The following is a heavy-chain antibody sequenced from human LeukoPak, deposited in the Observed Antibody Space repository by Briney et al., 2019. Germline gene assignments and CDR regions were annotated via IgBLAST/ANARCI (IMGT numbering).Heavy chain of an antibody. D-gene: IGHD3-9*01. J-gene: IGHJ4*02. V-gene: IGHV4-59*08. CDR2: IYYSGST. CDR3: ARRKSTGYQIYFDY. Sequence: SETLSLTCTVSGGSISSYYWSWIRKPPGKGKEWNGYIYYSGSTNYNPSLKSRVTISVDTSKNQFSLKLSSVTAADTAVYYCARRKSTGYQIYFDYWGQGTLVTVSS. CDR1: GGSISSYY.